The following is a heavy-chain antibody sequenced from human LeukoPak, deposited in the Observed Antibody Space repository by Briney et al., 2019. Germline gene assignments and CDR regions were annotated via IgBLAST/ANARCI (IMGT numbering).Heavy chain of an antibody. CDR2: IYYSGST. J-gene: IGHJ4*02. V-gene: IGHV4-39*01. CDR3: ARQQSLYGVKDY. D-gene: IGHD4-17*01. CDR1: SGSISSSSYY. Sequence: SETLSRTCTVSSGSISSSSYYWGWIRQPPGKGLQWIGNIYYSGSTYYNPSLKSRVTISVDTSKKQFSLKLSSVTAADTAVYYCARQQSLYGVKDYWGQGTLVTVSS.